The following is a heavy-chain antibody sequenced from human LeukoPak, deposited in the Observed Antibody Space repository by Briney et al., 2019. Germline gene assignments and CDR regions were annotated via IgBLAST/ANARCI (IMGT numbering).Heavy chain of an antibody. CDR1: GYTFTGYY. J-gene: IGHJ5*02. Sequence: GASVKVSCKASGYTFTGYYMHWVRQAPGQGLEWMGGIIPIFGTANYAQKFQGRVTITADESTSTAYMELSSLRSEDTAVYYCARDHVNSSSWYEVGFDPWGQGTPVTVSS. V-gene: IGHV1-69*13. D-gene: IGHD6-13*01. CDR2: IIPIFGTA. CDR3: ARDHVNSSSWYEVGFDP.